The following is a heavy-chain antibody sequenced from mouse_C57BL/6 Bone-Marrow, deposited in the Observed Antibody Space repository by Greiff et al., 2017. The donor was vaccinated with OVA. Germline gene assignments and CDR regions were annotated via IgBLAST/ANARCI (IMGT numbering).Heavy chain of an antibody. CDR2: ISYDGSN. CDR1: GYSITSGYY. D-gene: IGHD2-1*01. V-gene: IGHV3-6*01. J-gene: IGHJ2*01. Sequence: EVQLQESGPGLVKPSQSLSLTCSVPGYSITSGYYWNWIRQFPGNKLEWMGYISYDGSNNYNPSLKNRISITRDTSKNQFFLKLNSVTTEDTATYYCARGGNYGDYWGQGTTLTVSS. CDR3: ARGGNYGDY.